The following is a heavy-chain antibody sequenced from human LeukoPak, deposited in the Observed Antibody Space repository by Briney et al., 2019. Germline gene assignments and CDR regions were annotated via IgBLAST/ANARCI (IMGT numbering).Heavy chain of an antibody. CDR2: ISSSSSYI. J-gene: IGHJ4*02. CDR1: GFTFSSYS. Sequence: GGSLRLSCAASGFTFSSYSMNWVRQAPGKGLEWVSSISSSSSYIYYADSVKGRFTISRDNSKNTLYLQMNSLRAEDTAVYYCARDLASRSVRYYEVAGYWGQGTLVTVSS. D-gene: IGHD3-22*01. V-gene: IGHV3-21*01. CDR3: ARDLASRSVRYYEVAGY.